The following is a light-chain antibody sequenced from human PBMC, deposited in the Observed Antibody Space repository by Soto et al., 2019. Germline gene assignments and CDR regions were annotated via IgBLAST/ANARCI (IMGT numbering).Light chain of an antibody. CDR2: EGS. CDR1: SNDVGAYKY. Sequence: QSALTQPASVSGSPGQSVTISCTGTSNDVGAYKYVSWYQKHPGKAPKLMIYEGSKRPSGVSNRFSGSKSGNTASLTISGLQAEDEADYYCCSYAGSSTYVFGTGTKVTVL. J-gene: IGLJ1*01. V-gene: IGLV2-23*01. CDR3: CSYAGSSTYV.